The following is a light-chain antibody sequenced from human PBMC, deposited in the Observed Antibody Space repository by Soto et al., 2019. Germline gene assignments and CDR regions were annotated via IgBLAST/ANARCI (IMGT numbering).Light chain of an antibody. CDR1: QSVSSY. CDR3: QQRSNWPPT. J-gene: IGKJ4*01. CDR2: DAP. V-gene: IGKV3-11*01. Sequence: EIVLTQSPATLSLSPGEGATLSCRASQSVSSYLAWYQQKPGQAPRLLIYDAPNRATGLPARFSGSGSGTDFTLTISRLEPEDFAVYYCQQRSNWPPTFGGGTKVEIK.